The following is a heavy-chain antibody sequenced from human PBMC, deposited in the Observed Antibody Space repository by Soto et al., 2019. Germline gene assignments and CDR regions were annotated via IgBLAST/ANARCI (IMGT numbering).Heavy chain of an antibody. J-gene: IGHJ4*02. CDR1: GGSFSGYY. Sequence: SETLSLTCAVYGGSFSGYYWSWIRQPPGKGLEWIGEINHSGSTNYNPSLKSRVTISVDMSKNQFSLKLSSVTAADTAVYYCAGTLRKEYYFDYWGQGTLVTVSS. CDR2: INHSGST. D-gene: IGHD3-10*01. V-gene: IGHV4-34*01. CDR3: AGTLRKEYYFDY.